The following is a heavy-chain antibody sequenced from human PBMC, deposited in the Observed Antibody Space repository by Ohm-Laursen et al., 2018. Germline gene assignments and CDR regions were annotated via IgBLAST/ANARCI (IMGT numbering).Heavy chain of an antibody. CDR1: GGSFSGYY. J-gene: IGHJ6*02. CDR2: INHSGST. D-gene: IGHD6-13*01. Sequence: GTLSLTCAVYGGSFSGYYWSWVRQPPGKGLEWIGEINHSGSTNYNPSLKSRVTISVDTSKNQFSLKLSSVTAADTAVYYCARGGRRGSSWYRNYGMDVWGQGTTVTVSS. V-gene: IGHV4-34*01. CDR3: ARGGRRGSSWYRNYGMDV.